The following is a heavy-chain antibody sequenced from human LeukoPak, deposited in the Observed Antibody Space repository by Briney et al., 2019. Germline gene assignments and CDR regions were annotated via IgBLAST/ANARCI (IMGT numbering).Heavy chain of an antibody. D-gene: IGHD3-3*01. CDR1: GGSISSGGYY. CDR3: ARGDFGVVMEDAFDI. V-gene: IGHV4-30-2*01. J-gene: IGHJ3*02. Sequence: PSETLSLTCTVSGGSISSGGYYWSWIRQPPGKGLEWIGYIYHSGSTYYNPSLKSRVTISVDRSKNQFSLKLSSVTAADTAVYYCARGDFGVVMEDAFDIWGQGTMVTVSS. CDR2: IYHSGST.